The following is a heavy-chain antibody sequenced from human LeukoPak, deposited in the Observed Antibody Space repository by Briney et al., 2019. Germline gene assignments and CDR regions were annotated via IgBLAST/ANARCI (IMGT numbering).Heavy chain of an antibody. V-gene: IGHV3-30-3*01. J-gene: IGHJ4*02. CDR3: AREGEGETCSSWYVPLSTDY. D-gene: IGHD6-13*01. Sequence: QTWRSLRLSCASSGFTFSSYAMHWVRQAPGKGLEWVAVISYDGSNKYYADSVKGRFTISRDNSKNTLYLQMNSLRAEDTAVYYCAREGEGETCSSWYVPLSTDYWGQGTLVTVSS. CDR2: ISYDGSNK. CDR1: GFTFSSYA.